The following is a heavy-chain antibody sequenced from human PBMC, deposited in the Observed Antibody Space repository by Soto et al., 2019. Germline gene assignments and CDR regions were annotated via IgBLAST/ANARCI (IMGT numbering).Heavy chain of an antibody. Sequence: GASVKVSCKASGYTFTSYGISWVRQAPGQGLEWMGWISANNGNTNYAQKLQGRFTMTRDTSISTAYMELSRLRSDDTAVYYCASDLYDSSGAWYYYYYGMDVWGQGTTVTVYS. CDR3: ASDLYDSSGAWYYYYYGMDV. D-gene: IGHD3-22*01. CDR2: ISANNGNT. V-gene: IGHV1-18*01. J-gene: IGHJ6*02. CDR1: GYTFTSYG.